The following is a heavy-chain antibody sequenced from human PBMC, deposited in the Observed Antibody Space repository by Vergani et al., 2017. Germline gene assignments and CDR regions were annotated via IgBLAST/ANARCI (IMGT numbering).Heavy chain of an antibody. V-gene: IGHV4-34*01. J-gene: IGHJ6*03. CDR2: IDHTGRP. CDR1: GGFFTSYH. Sequence: QVQLQQWGGGLLKPSETLSLTCVVNGGFFTSYHWTWIRQSPGEGLEWVGDIDHTGRPDYNPSRKSRLTMSVDKSRNQFSLTLNTVTATDTAIYFCARVNTETNGHLYYYYYMDVWGQGTAVTVS. D-gene: IGHD4-11*01. CDR3: ARVNTETNGHLYYYYYMDV.